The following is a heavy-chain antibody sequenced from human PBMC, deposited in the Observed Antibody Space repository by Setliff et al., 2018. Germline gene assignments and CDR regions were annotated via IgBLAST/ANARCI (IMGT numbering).Heavy chain of an antibody. V-gene: IGHV5-51*01. CDR1: GYSFSTCW. CDR2: IYPGDSIT. J-gene: IGHJ4*02. Sequence: GYSFSTCWIGWVRQMPGKGLEWMGIIYPGDSITRYSPSFQGQVTISVDKSINTAYLQWSSLRASDTAIYYCASSSGGNYEAYFDYWGQGTLVTVSS. CDR3: ASSSGGNYEAYFDY. D-gene: IGHD2-15*01.